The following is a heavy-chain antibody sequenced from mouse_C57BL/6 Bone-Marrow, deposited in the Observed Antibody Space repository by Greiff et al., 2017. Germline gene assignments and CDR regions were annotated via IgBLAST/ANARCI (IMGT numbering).Heavy chain of an antibody. CDR1: GYKFTDYE. CDR3: TRGYGSSYVDAMDY. CDR2: IDPETGGP. J-gene: IGHJ4*01. Sequence: VQLQQSGAELVRPGASVTLSCKASGYKFTDYELHWVKQTPVHGLEWIGAIDPETGGPAYNQKFKGKAILTADKSYSTAYMELRSLTSEDSAVYYDTRGYGSSYVDAMDYWGQGTSVTVSS. D-gene: IGHD1-1*01. V-gene: IGHV1-15*01.